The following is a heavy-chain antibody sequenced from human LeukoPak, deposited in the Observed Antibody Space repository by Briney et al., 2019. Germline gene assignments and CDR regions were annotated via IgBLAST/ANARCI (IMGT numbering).Heavy chain of an antibody. Sequence: SQTLSLTCAVSGGSISSGGYSWSWIRQPPGKGLEWIGYIYHSGSTYYNPSLKSRVTISVDRSKNQFSLKLSSVTAADTAVYYCARENYGDYGGSLFDYWGQGTLVTVSS. V-gene: IGHV4-30-2*01. J-gene: IGHJ4*02. CDR3: ARENYGDYGGSLFDY. CDR2: IYHSGST. CDR1: GGSISSGGYS. D-gene: IGHD4-17*01.